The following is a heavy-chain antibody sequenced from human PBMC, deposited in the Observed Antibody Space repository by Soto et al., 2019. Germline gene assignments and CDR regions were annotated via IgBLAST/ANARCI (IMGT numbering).Heavy chain of an antibody. D-gene: IGHD6-6*01. V-gene: IGHV1-69*01. J-gene: IGHJ5*02. CDR2: IIPVFGTT. Sequence: QVQLVQSGAEVKKPGSSVKVSCKASGGTFSNYGFSWVRQAPGQGLEWMGGIIPVFGTTSYIEKFQGRVTITADESTSTAYMELSSLRSEDTAVYYCARVSPYSSSSRWFDPWGQGTLVTVSS. CDR1: GGTFSNYG. CDR3: ARVSPYSSSSRWFDP.